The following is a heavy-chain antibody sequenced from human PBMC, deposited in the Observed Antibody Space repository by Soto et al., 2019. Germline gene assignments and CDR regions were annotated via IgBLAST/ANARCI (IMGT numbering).Heavy chain of an antibody. D-gene: IGHD6-13*01. V-gene: IGHV3-64D*06. CDR1: GFTFSSYA. Sequence: GSLRLSCSASGFTFSSYAMHWVRQAPGMGLEFVSAISDNGGTTYYADSVKGRFAISRDNPKNTLYLQMSSLRVEDTAVYYCVKGYSSSWSYYWGQGTLVTVSS. CDR2: ISDNGGTT. J-gene: IGHJ4*02. CDR3: VKGYSSSWSYY.